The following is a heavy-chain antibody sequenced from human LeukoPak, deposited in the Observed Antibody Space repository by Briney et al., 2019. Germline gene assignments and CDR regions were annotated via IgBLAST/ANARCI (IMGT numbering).Heavy chain of an antibody. J-gene: IGHJ4*02. V-gene: IGHV3-30*02. CDR3: AIPGYSSSWHPFDY. CDR2: IRYDGSNK. D-gene: IGHD6-13*01. Sequence: GGSLRLSCAASGFTFSSYGMYWVRQAPGKGLEWVAFIRYDGSNKYYADSVKGRFTISRDNSKNTLYLQMNSLRAEDTAVYYCAIPGYSSSWHPFDYWGQGTLVTVSS. CDR1: GFTFSSYG.